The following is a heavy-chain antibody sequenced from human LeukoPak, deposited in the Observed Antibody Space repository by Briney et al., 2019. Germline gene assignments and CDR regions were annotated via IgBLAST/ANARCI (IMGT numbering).Heavy chain of an antibody. Sequence: GASVKVSCKASGYSFTAYYMHWVRQAPGQGLEWMGWINPNSGGTNYAQKFQGRVTMTRDTSITTAYMEMSRLRSDDTPLYYCARSPHILTGKNFDYWGQGTLVTVSS. CDR3: ARSPHILTGKNFDY. CDR2: INPNSGGT. CDR1: GYSFTAYY. V-gene: IGHV1-2*02. J-gene: IGHJ4*02. D-gene: IGHD3-9*01.